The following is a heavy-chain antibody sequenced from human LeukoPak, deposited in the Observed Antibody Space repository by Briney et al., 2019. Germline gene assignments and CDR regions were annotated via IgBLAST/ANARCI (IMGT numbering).Heavy chain of an antibody. CDR2: IYYSGST. Sequence: SETLSLTCTVSGGSISSSSYYWGWIRQPPGKGLEWIGSIYYSGSTYYNPSLKSRVTISVDTSKNQFSLKLSSVTAADTAVYYCARRGTTVTTWAFDIWGQGTMVTVSS. CDR3: ARRGTTVTTWAFDI. D-gene: IGHD4-17*01. J-gene: IGHJ3*02. V-gene: IGHV4-39*01. CDR1: GGSISSSSYY.